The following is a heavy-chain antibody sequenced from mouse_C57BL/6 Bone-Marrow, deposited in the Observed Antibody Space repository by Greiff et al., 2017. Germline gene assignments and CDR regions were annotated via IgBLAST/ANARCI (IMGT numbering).Heavy chain of an antibody. CDR1: GYTFTDYE. CDR2: IDPETGGT. J-gene: IGHJ1*03. Sequence: VQLQQSGAELVRPGASVTLSCKASGYTFTDYEMHWVKQTPVHGLEWIGAIDPETGGTAYNQKFKGKAILTADKSSSTAYMELRSLTSEDSAVYDCTRRLLYWYFDVWGTGTTVTVSS. CDR3: TRRLLYWYFDV. V-gene: IGHV1-15*01. D-gene: IGHD1-2*01.